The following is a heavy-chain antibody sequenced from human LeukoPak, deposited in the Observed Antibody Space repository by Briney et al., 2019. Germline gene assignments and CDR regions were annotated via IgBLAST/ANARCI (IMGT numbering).Heavy chain of an antibody. J-gene: IGHJ4*02. D-gene: IGHD3-22*01. CDR1: GFTFDDYA. Sequence: HPGGSLRLSCAASGFTFDDYAMHWVRQAPGKGLEWVSLISWDGGSTYYADSVKGRFTISRDNSKNTLYLQMNSLRAEDTAVYYCAKDLRPPYYYDSSGYYPTFDYWGQGTLVTVSS. CDR2: ISWDGGST. V-gene: IGHV3-43D*03. CDR3: AKDLRPPYYYDSSGYYPTFDY.